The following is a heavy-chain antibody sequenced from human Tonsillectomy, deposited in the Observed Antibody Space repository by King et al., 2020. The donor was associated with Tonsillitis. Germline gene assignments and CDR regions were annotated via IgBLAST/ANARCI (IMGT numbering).Heavy chain of an antibody. CDR3: AGQMYTNGRYIGARFDT. Sequence: QLQESGPGLVKPSETLSLTCTVSGGSISSTGNFWAWIRQPPGKGLEWIGSINHRGTDYYNPSLKSRVSISLDSSKDQFSLTLTSVTAADTALYYCAGQMYTNGRYIGARFDTWGQGTLVSVSS. CDR2: INHRGTD. V-gene: IGHV4-39*07. J-gene: IGHJ5*02. D-gene: IGHD2-8*01. CDR1: GGSISSTGNF.